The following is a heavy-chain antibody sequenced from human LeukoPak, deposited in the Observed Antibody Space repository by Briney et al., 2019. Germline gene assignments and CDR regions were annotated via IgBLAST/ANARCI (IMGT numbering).Heavy chain of an antibody. Sequence: PSETLSLTCTVSGGSISSYYWSWIRQPPGKGLEWIGYIYHSGSTNYNPSLKSRVTISVDTSKNQFSLKLSSVTAADTAVYYCARGRPRYSGYGMDVWGQGTTVTVSS. CDR1: GGSISSYY. D-gene: IGHD5-12*01. V-gene: IGHV4-59*12. CDR3: ARGRPRYSGYGMDV. CDR2: IYHSGST. J-gene: IGHJ6*02.